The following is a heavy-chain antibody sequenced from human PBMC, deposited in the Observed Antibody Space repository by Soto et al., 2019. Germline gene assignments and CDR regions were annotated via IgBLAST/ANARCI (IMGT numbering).Heavy chain of an antibody. Sequence: EASVKVSCKASGYTFTDYYIHWVRQAPGQGLEWMGWISPRTGSANFAQRFQGRVGMTRDTSITTAYMELRRLKSDDTAVYYCARGPYYGPAYGTDVWGQGTTVTVSS. CDR3: ARGPYYGPAYGTDV. CDR1: GYTFTDYY. J-gene: IGHJ6*02. CDR2: ISPRTGSA. V-gene: IGHV1-2*02. D-gene: IGHD3-10*01.